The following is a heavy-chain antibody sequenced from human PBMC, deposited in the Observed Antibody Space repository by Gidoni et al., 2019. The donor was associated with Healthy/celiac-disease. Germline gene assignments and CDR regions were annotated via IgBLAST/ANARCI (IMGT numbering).Heavy chain of an antibody. CDR3: ARGLTGAGNYGY. CDR2: INHSGST. V-gene: IGHV4-34*01. D-gene: IGHD7-27*01. J-gene: IGHJ4*02. Sequence: QVQLQQWGAGLLKPSETLSLTCAVYGGSFSGYYWSWIRQPPGKGLEWIGEINHSGSTNYNPSLKSRVTISVDTSKNQFSLKLSSVTAADTAVYYCARGLTGAGNYGYWGQGTLVTVSS. CDR1: GGSFSGYY.